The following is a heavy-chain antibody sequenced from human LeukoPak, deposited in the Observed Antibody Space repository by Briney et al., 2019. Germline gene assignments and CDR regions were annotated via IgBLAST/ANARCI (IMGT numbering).Heavy chain of an antibody. CDR2: TKSKTDGGTT. CDR3: TTDDIAAAGTFDY. D-gene: IGHD6-13*01. V-gene: IGHV3-15*01. Sequence: PGGSLGLSCAASGFTFSNAWMSWVRQAPGKGLEWVGRTKSKTDGGTTDYAAPVKGRFTISRDDSKNTLYLQMNSLKTEDTAVYYCTTDDIAAAGTFDYWGQGTLVTVSS. CDR1: GFTFSNAW. J-gene: IGHJ4*02.